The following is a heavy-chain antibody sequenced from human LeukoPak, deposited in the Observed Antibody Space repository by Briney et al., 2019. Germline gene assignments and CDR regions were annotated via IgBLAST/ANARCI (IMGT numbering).Heavy chain of an antibody. CDR3: ARIVGATTFDY. D-gene: IGHD1-26*01. Sequence: SETLSLTCTVSGGSISSYYWSWIRQPPGKGLEWIGYIYYSGSTNYNPSLKSRVTISVDTSKNQFSLKLSSVTAADTAVYYRARIVGATTFDYWGQGTLVTVSS. CDR2: IYYSGST. J-gene: IGHJ4*02. CDR1: GGSISSYY. V-gene: IGHV4-59*01.